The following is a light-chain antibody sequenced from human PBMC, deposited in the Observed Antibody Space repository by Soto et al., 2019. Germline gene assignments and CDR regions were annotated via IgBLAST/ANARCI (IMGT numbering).Light chain of an antibody. CDR3: AAWDDSLNAL. V-gene: IGLV1-44*01. Sequence: QSVLTQPPSASGTPGQRVTISCSGGSSNIGINTVNWYQQLPGTAPKVLIYTDNERPSGVPDRFSGSKSGTSASLAINGLQSGDEADYYCAAWDDSLNALFGTGTKVTVL. CDR1: SSNIGINT. CDR2: TDN. J-gene: IGLJ1*01.